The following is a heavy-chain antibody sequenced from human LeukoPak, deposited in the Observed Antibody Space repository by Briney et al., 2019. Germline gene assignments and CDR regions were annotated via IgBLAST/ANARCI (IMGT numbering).Heavy chain of an antibody. D-gene: IGHD3-3*01. Sequence: SETLSLTCTVSGGSISSYYWTWIRQPPRKGLEWNGHIYYSGSTNYNPSLKSRVTISVDTSKKHFSLKLSSVTAADTAVYYCARHFAGPGTYTPYYGMDVWGQGTTVTVS. V-gene: IGHV4-59*08. CDR3: ARHFAGPGTYTPYYGMDV. J-gene: IGHJ6*02. CDR1: GGSISSYY. CDR2: IYYSGST.